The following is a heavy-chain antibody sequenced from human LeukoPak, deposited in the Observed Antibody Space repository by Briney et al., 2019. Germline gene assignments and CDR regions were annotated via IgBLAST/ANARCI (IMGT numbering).Heavy chain of an antibody. CDR1: GGSISSYY. J-gene: IGHJ6*03. CDR2: IYYSGST. Sequence: PSETLSLTCTVSGGSISSYYWSWIRQPPGKGLEWIGYIYYSGSTNYNPSLKSRVTISVDMSKNQFSLKLSSVTAADTAVYYCAREIKRFYYGSGSYYYYYYMDVWGKGTTVTVSS. V-gene: IGHV4-59*01. D-gene: IGHD3-10*01. CDR3: AREIKRFYYGSGSYYYYYYMDV.